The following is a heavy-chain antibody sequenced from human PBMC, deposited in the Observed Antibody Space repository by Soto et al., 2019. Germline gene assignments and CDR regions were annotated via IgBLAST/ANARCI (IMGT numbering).Heavy chain of an antibody. J-gene: IGHJ5*02. CDR3: ARVVPGAEAWFGP. Sequence: ASVKVSCKTSGYTFSNYGITWVRQAPGQPLEWLGWISPYSDGTNYAQKFQGRVSMTTDTPTTTAYMELRSLRSDDTAVYYCARVVPGAEAWFGPWGQGTLVTVSS. D-gene: IGHD2-2*01. V-gene: IGHV1-18*01. CDR1: GYTFSNYG. CDR2: ISPYSDGT.